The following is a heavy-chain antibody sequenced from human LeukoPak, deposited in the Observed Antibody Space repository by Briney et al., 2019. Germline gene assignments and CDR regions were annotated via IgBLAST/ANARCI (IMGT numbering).Heavy chain of an antibody. V-gene: IGHV4-59*01. Sequence: PSETLSLTCTVSGGSISSYYWSWLRQPPGKGLEWIGYIYYSGSTNYNPSLKSRVTISVDTSKNQFSLKLSSVTAADTAVYYCATYYYDSSGSPHFDYWGQGTLVTVSS. J-gene: IGHJ4*02. CDR1: GGSISSYY. CDR3: ATYYYDSSGSPHFDY. CDR2: IYYSGST. D-gene: IGHD3-22*01.